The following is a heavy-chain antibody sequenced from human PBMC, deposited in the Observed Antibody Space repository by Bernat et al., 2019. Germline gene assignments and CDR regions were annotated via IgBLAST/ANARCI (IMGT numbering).Heavy chain of an antibody. CDR2: ISYDGSNK. J-gene: IGHJ4*02. Sequence: QVQLVESGGGVVQPGRSLRLSCAASGFTFSSYGMHWVRQAPGKGLEWVAVISYDGSNKYYADSVKGRFTISRDNSKNTLYLQMNSLRAEDTAVYYCAGGSSWYRPYERGRWSDYWGQGTLVTVSS. CDR1: GFTFSSYG. D-gene: IGHD6-13*01. V-gene: IGHV3-30*03. CDR3: AGGSSWYRPYERGRWSDY.